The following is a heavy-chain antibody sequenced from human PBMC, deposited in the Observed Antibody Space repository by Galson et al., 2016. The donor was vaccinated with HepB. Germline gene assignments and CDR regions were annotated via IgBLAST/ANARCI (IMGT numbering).Heavy chain of an antibody. Sequence: PALVKPTQTLTLTCSFSGFSLSTSGEGVGWIRLPPGKALEWLALIFWDDYKHYTPSLQTRLTITKDTSKNQVVLTMTNMDPVDTGTYFCARPNEPTPSTGLFDSWGLGALVTVSS. J-gene: IGHJ4*02. CDR3: ARPNEPTPSTGLFDS. V-gene: IGHV2-5*02. D-gene: IGHD2-8*01. CDR2: IFWDDYK. CDR1: GFSLSTSGEG.